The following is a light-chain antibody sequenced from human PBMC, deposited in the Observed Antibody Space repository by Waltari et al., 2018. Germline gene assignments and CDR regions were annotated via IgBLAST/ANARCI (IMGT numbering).Light chain of an antibody. V-gene: IGKV1-39*01. J-gene: IGKJ1*01. CDR3: QQSVSTVRT. CDR1: HSIDIY. Sequence: TCRASHSIDIYLNWFQQKPGKAPKLLIYAASSLRSGVPSRFSGSGSGTDFTLIISSLQPEDFATYYCQQSVSTVRTFGQGTRVEVK. CDR2: AAS.